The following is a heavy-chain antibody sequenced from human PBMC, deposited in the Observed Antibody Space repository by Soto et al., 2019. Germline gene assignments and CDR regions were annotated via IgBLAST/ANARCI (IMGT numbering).Heavy chain of an antibody. Sequence: GGSLRLSCTASGFIFSNYYMSWIRQAPGKGLEWVSSISSRDLSIYYADSVKGRFTIFRDNAKNSLFLHMSDLRTADTAVYYCARAFLAVAGRLDYFDYWGQGTLVTVSS. V-gene: IGHV3-11*01. CDR1: GFIFSNYY. CDR2: ISSRDLSI. CDR3: ARAFLAVAGRLDYFDY. J-gene: IGHJ4*02. D-gene: IGHD6-19*01.